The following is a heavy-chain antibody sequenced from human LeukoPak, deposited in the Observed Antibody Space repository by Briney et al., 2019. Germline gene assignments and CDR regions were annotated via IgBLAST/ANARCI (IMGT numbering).Heavy chain of an antibody. Sequence: SETLSLTCTVSGGSISTRTYYWGWIRQPPGKGLEWIGSIYSSGSTYYNPSLKSRVTISVDTSKNQFSLKLSSVTAADTAVYYCARHPITPTWVVWFDPWGQGTLVTVSS. CDR3: ARHPITPTWVVWFDP. CDR1: GGSISTRTYY. V-gene: IGHV4-39*01. D-gene: IGHD1-14*01. J-gene: IGHJ5*02. CDR2: IYSSGST.